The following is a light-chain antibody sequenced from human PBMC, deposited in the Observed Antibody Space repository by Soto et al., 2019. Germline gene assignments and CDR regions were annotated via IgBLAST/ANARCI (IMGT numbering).Light chain of an antibody. CDR1: QAITSW. Sequence: DIHVTQSPSSVSASVGDRVTITCRASQAITSWLAWYQQTPGRAPKLLIYSASSLQSGAPSRFTGSGSGTDFTLTITSLQPDDAAVYYCQQTRSFPLTFGGGTKVEI. CDR2: SAS. V-gene: IGKV1-12*01. CDR3: QQTRSFPLT. J-gene: IGKJ4*01.